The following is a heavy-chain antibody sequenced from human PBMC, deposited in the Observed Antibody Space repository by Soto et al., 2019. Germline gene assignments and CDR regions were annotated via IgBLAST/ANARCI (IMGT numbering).Heavy chain of an antibody. CDR3: THRPVNTNYYFWSGYYRATWWFDP. V-gene: IGHV2-5*01. D-gene: IGHD3-3*01. CDR1: GFSLSTSGVG. CDR2: IYWNDDK. J-gene: IGHJ5*02. Sequence: SGPTLVNPTRTLTLTCTFSGFSLSTSGVGVGWIRQPPGKALEWLALIYWNDDKRYSPSLKSRLTITKDTSKNQVLLTMTNMAAVDAAAYYCTHRPVNTNYYFWSGYYRATWWFDPWGQGTLVTV.